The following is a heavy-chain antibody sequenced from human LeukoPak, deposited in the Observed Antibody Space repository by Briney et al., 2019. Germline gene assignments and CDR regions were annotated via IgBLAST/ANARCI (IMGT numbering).Heavy chain of an antibody. CDR1: GGSISSSTNY. CDR3: AGRGRTRYFVL. D-gene: IGHD3-10*01. CDR2: IDYSGSA. Sequence: PSETLSLTCTVSGGSISSSTNYWGWIRQPPGKGLEWIGSIDYSGSAYYNASLKSRVTISVDRSKKQLALKLSSVTAADTAVYFCAGRGRTRYFVLWGRGTLVTVSS. V-gene: IGHV4-39*01. J-gene: IGHJ2*01.